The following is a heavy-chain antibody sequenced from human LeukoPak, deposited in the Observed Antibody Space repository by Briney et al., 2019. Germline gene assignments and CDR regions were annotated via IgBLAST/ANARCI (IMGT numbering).Heavy chain of an antibody. V-gene: IGHV3-20*03. CDR2: INWNGGST. D-gene: IGHD2-15*01. CDR3: ARERDNYFDY. Sequence: WVSGINWNGGSTGYADSVKGRFTISRDNAKNSLYLQMNSLRAEDTALYYCARERDNYFDYWGQGTLVTVSS. J-gene: IGHJ4*02.